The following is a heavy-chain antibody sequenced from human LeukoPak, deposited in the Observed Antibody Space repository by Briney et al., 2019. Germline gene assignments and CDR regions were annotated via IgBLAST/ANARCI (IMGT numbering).Heavy chain of an antibody. V-gene: IGHV4-61*02. CDR2: IYTSGST. CDR3: ARGGAYYYDSSGSGHSDY. CDR1: GGSISSGSYY. Sequence: SETLSLTCTVSGGSISSGSYYWSWIRQPAGKGLEWIGRIYTSGSTNYNPSLKSRVTISVDTSKNQFSLKLSSVTAADTAVYYCARGGAYYYDSSGSGHSDYWGQGTLVTVSS. J-gene: IGHJ4*02. D-gene: IGHD3-22*01.